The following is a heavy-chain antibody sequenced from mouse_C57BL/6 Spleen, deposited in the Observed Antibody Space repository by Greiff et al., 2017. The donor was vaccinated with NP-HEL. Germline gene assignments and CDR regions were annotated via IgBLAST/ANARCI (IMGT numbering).Heavy chain of an antibody. Sequence: QVQLQQSGAELVKPGASVKLSCKASGYTFTEYTIHWVKQRSGQGLEWIGWFYPGSGSIKYNEKFKDKATLTADKSSSTVYMELSRLTSEDSSVYFCARHEEGLYYYGSSYGYFDYWGQGTTLTVSS. V-gene: IGHV1-62-2*01. D-gene: IGHD1-1*01. CDR2: FYPGSGSI. J-gene: IGHJ2*01. CDR3: ARHEEGLYYYGSSYGYFDY. CDR1: GYTFTEYT.